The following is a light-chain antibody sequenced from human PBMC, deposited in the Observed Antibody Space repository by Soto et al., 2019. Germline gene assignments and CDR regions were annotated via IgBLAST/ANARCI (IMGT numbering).Light chain of an antibody. CDR1: NIGSKS. CDR3: HVWDDSDHYV. CDR2: DDS. V-gene: IGLV3-21*02. Sequence: SYELTQPPSVSVAPGQTAIITCGEKNIGSKSGHWYQQKPGQGPVLVVYDDSDRPSRIPERFSGSKSGKVATLTISRVEAGDEADYYCHVWDDSDHYVFGSGTKLTVL. J-gene: IGLJ1*01.